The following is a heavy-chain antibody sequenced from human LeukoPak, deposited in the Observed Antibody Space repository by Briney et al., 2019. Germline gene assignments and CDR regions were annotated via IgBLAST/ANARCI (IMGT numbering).Heavy chain of an antibody. Sequence: GESLKISCKGSGYSFTSHGISWVRQAPGQGLEWMGWISAYNGNTNYAQKLQGRVTMTTDTSTSTAYMELRSLRSDDTAVYYCVRGYNSSGYYSSFDYWGQGTLVTVSS. D-gene: IGHD3-22*01. J-gene: IGHJ4*02. CDR1: GYSFTSHG. CDR3: VRGYNSSGYYSSFDY. CDR2: ISAYNGNT. V-gene: IGHV1-18*01.